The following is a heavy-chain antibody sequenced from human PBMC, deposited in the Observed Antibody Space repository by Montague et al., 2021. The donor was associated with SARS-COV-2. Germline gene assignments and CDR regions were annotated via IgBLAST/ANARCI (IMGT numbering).Heavy chain of an antibody. CDR3: APLGFDSRSYYTPHNWFDP. CDR2: IYWDDNP. Sequence: PALVNPTQTLTLTCTFSGFSLSINGVGVGWIRQPPGKALEWLAMIYWDDNPHYSPSMRSRLTITKDTSENQVVLRMTNMDPMDTATYYCAPLGFDSRSYYTPHNWFDPWGQGILVTVSS. CDR1: GFSLSINGVG. D-gene: IGHD3-10*01. V-gene: IGHV2-5*02. J-gene: IGHJ5*02.